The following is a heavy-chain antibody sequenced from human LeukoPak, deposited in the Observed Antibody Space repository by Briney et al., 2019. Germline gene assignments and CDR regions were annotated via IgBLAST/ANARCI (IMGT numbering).Heavy chain of an antibody. D-gene: IGHD3-10*01. CDR3: ARGRHMVRGTLRETFGY. CDR1: GYTFTSYG. CDR2: ISAYNGNT. J-gene: IGHJ4*02. V-gene: IGHV1-18*01. Sequence: GASVKVSCKASGYTFTSYGISWVRQAPGQGLAWMGWISAYNGNTNYAQKLQGRVTMTTDTSTSTAYMELRSLRSDDTAVYYCARGRHMVRGTLRETFGYWGQGTLVTVSS.